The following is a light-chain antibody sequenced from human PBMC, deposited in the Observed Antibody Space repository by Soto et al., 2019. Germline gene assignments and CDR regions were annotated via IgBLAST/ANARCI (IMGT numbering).Light chain of an antibody. J-gene: IGLJ1*01. Sequence: QSVLTQPPSASGTPGQRVTISCSGSSSNIGSNTVNWYQQLPGAAPKLLIYSNNQRPSGVPDRFSGSKSGTSASLAISGLRSEDEADYYCAAWDDSLNGPEYVFGTGTKVPS. CDR3: AAWDDSLNGPEYV. CDR1: SSNIGSNT. CDR2: SNN. V-gene: IGLV1-44*01.